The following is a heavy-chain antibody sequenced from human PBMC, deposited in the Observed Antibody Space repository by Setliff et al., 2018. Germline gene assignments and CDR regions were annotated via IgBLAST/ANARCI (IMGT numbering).Heavy chain of an antibody. D-gene: IGHD3-22*01. Sequence: GESLRLSCAASGFTFSSYAMHWVRQAPGKGLEWVAVISYDGSNKYYADSVKGRFTISRDNSKNTLYLQMNSLRAEDTAVYYCARAKPHYYDSSGYYEGSMDVWGKGTTVTVSS. CDR3: ARAKPHYYDSSGYYEGSMDV. V-gene: IGHV3-30*04. CDR2: ISYDGSNK. CDR1: GFTFSSYA. J-gene: IGHJ6*03.